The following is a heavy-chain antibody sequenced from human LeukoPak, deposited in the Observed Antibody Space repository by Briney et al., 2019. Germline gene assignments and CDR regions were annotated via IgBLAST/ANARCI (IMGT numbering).Heavy chain of an antibody. J-gene: IGHJ5*02. Sequence: GGSLRLSCAASGFTFSNAWMNWVRQAPGKGLEWVGRIRSNSDGGTIDYAAPVKGRFTLSRDDSKTTLYLQMNSLQTEDTAVYYCATDFYDSTWGQGTLVTVSS. D-gene: IGHD3-22*01. CDR3: ATDFYDST. CDR2: IRSNSDGGTI. V-gene: IGHV3-15*07. CDR1: GFTFSNAW.